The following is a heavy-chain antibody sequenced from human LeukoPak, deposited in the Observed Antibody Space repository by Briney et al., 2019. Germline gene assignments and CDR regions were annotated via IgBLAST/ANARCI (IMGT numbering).Heavy chain of an antibody. CDR3: ARDEPSPDSTDLDY. D-gene: IGHD2/OR15-2a*01. J-gene: IGHJ4*02. Sequence: GGSLRLSCAASGFTVSSNYMTWVRQAPGKGLEWVSVIYSGGSTYYTDSVKGRFTISRDNSKNTLYLQMNRLRAEDTAAYYCARDEPSPDSTDLDYWGQGTLVTVSS. CDR2: IYSGGST. CDR1: GFTVSSNY. V-gene: IGHV3-66*01.